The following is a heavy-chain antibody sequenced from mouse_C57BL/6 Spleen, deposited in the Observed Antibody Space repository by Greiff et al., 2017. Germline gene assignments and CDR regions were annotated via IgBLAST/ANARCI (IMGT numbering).Heavy chain of an antibody. D-gene: IGHD2-2*01. V-gene: IGHV5-17*01. J-gene: IGHJ3*01. CDR1: GFSFSDYG. Sequence: EVKLVESGGGLVKPGGSLKLSCAASGFSFSDYGMHWVRPAPEKGLEWVAYISSGSSTIYYADTVKGRFTISRDNAKNTLFLQMTSLRSEDTAMYYCARDMVTTEIAYWGQGTLVTVSA. CDR3: ARDMVTTEIAY. CDR2: ISSGSSTI.